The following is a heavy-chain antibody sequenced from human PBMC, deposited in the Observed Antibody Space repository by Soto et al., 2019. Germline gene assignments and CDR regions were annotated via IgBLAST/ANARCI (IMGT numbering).Heavy chain of an antibody. J-gene: IGHJ6*02. Sequence: QVQLVESGGGVVQPRRSLRLSCAASGFTFSSYAMHWVRQAPGKGLEWVAVISYDGSNKYYADSVKGRFTISRDNSKNTLYLQMNSLRAEDTAVYYCARAGCDGGSCYTLVGLRYGMDVWGQGTTVTVSS. CDR1: GFTFSSYA. CDR2: ISYDGSNK. CDR3: ARAGCDGGSCYTLVGLRYGMDV. V-gene: IGHV3-30-3*01. D-gene: IGHD2-15*01.